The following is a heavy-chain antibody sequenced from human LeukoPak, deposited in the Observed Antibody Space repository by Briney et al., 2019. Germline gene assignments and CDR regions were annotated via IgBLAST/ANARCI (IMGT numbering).Heavy chain of an antibody. CDR3: AKRPPHYYDSSGWRDY. CDR2: ISGSGGST. J-gene: IGHJ4*02. D-gene: IGHD3-22*01. CDR1: GFTFSSYA. Sequence: GGSLRLSCAASGFTFSSYAMSWVSQAPGKGLEWVSAISGSGGSTYYADSVKGRFTISRDNSKNTLYLQMNSLRAEDTAVYYCAKRPPHYYDSSGWRDYSGQGTLVTVSS. V-gene: IGHV3-23*01.